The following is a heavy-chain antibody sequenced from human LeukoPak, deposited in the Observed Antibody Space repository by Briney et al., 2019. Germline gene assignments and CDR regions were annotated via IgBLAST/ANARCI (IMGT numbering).Heavy chain of an antibody. CDR3: ARAYYDYVWGSYRYYFDY. D-gene: IGHD3-16*02. J-gene: IGHJ4*02. CDR2: MNPNSGNT. CDR1: GYTFTSYD. V-gene: IGHV1-8*01. Sequence: ASVKVSCKASGYTFTSYDINWVRQATGQGLEWMGWMNPNSGNTGYAQKFQGRVTMTRNTSISTAYMELSSLRSEDTAVYYCARAYYDYVWGSYRYYFDYWGQGTLVTVSS.